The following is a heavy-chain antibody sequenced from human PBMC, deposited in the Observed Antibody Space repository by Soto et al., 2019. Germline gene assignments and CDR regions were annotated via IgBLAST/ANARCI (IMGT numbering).Heavy chain of an antibody. D-gene: IGHD2-2*01. CDR1: GYTFNSHG. J-gene: IGHJ4*02. CDR2: ISNYNGNA. CDR3: AREMPGGYFDY. Sequence: QVRLVQSGPELKKPGASVKVSCKASGYTFNSHGISWAPQAPGQGLEWMGWISNYNGNAKYEEKFQGRVSMTTDTSTSTAYLELGSLRSDDTAVYYCAREMPGGYFDYWGQGTLVSLS. V-gene: IGHV1-18*01.